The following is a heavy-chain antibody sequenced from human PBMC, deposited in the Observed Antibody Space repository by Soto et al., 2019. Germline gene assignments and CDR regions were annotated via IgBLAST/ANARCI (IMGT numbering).Heavy chain of an antibody. J-gene: IGHJ6*02. CDR3: ARDSSSSPPLYYYYGMDV. V-gene: IGHV1-2*02. CDR1: GYTFTGYY. D-gene: IGHD6-6*01. CDR2: INPNSGGT. Sequence: ASVKVSCKASGYTFTGYYMHWVRQAPGQGLEWMGWINPNSGGTNYAQKFQGRVTMTRDTSISTDYMELSRLRSDDTAVYYCARDSSSSPPLYYYYGMDVWGQGTTVTVSS.